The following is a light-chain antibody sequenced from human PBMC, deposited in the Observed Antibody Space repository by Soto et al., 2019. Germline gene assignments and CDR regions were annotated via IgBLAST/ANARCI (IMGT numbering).Light chain of an antibody. CDR3: QQYYSYPRT. V-gene: IGKV3-15*01. CDR2: GAS. CDR1: QSVSSN. Sequence: EIVMPQSPATLSVSPGERATLSCRASQSVSSNLAWYQQKPGQAPRLLIYGASTRATGIPARFSGSGSGTEFTLTISCLQSEDFATYYCQQYYSYPRTFGLGTKVDIK. J-gene: IGKJ1*01.